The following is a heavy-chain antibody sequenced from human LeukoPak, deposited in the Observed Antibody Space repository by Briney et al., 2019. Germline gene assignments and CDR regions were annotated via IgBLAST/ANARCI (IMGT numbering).Heavy chain of an antibody. Sequence: PGGSLRLSCAASGFTFSSYGMHWVRQAPGKGLEWVAVISYDGSNKYYADSVKGRFTISRDNSKNTLYLQMNSLRAEDTAVYYCAKDGGYYYDSSGYKVETGDENWFDPWGQGTLVTVSS. CDR3: AKDGGYYYDSSGYKVETGDENWFDP. V-gene: IGHV3-30*18. CDR2: ISYDGSNK. CDR1: GFTFSSYG. D-gene: IGHD3-22*01. J-gene: IGHJ5*02.